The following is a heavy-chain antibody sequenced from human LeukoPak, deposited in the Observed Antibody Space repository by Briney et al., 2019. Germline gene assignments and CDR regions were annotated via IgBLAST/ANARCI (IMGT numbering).Heavy chain of an antibody. CDR3: TKGKILSWIKTTYFDY. CDR2: VSHSGST. J-gene: IGHJ4*02. V-gene: IGHV4-34*01. CDR1: GGTVNNYNYY. D-gene: IGHD2/OR15-2a*01. Sequence: AETLSLTCAVSGGTVNNYNYYWACNRHPPGKGLEWIREVSHSGSTNYNPALKSRVTISVDTSKNQFSLKLNSVTAADTAVYYCTKGKILSWIKTTYFDYWGQGTLVTVSS.